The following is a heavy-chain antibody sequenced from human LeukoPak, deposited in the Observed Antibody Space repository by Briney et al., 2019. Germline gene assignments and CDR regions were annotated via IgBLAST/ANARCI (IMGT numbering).Heavy chain of an antibody. CDR2: ISSSSSYT. CDR3: ARDREYSSSWTSYYYYYGMDV. D-gene: IGHD6-13*01. CDR1: GFTFSDYY. Sequence: GGSLRLSCAASGFTFSDYYMSWIRQAPGKGLEWVSYISSSSSYTNYADSVKGRFTISRDNAKNSLYLQMNSLRAEDTAVYYCARDREYSSSWTSYYYYYGMDVWGKGTTVTVSS. J-gene: IGHJ6*04. V-gene: IGHV3-11*06.